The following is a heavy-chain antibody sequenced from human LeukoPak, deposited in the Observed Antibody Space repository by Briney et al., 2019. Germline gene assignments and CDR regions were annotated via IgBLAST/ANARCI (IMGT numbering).Heavy chain of an antibody. CDR2: INHSGRT. Sequence: SETLSLTCSVSGGSISSYYWSWIRQPPGKGLEWIGEINHSGRTKYNPSLKSRVTISVDTSKNQFSLKLSSVTAADTAVYYCARRVGRYFGERAYYYNYMDVWGKGTTVTISS. CDR1: GGSISSYY. D-gene: IGHD3-10*01. CDR3: ARRVGRYFGERAYYYNYMDV. V-gene: IGHV4-59*12. J-gene: IGHJ6*03.